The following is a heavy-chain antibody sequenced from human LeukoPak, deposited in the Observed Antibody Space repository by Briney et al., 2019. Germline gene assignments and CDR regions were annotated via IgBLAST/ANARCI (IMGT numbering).Heavy chain of an antibody. D-gene: IGHD2-2*01. CDR3: ARAPRDRGYCGATSCFEYMDV. V-gene: IGHV4-59*01. Sequence: PSETLSLTCTVSGASFSSYYWSWLRPPPGKGLEWIAYIFYNGNTKYNPSLKSRVTISVDTSKTQVSLKVTSVTAADTAVYYCARAPRDRGYCGATSCFEYMDVWGRGTTVTTSS. J-gene: IGHJ6*03. CDR2: IFYNGNT. CDR1: GASFSSYY.